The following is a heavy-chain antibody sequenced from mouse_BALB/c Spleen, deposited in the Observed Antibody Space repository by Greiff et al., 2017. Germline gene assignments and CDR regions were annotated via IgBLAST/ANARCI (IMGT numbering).Heavy chain of an antibody. J-gene: IGHJ3*01. CDR3: ASGGDYDEGTWFAY. Sequence: EVKLVESGPELVKPGASVKISCKASGYTFTDYNMHWVKQSHGKSLEWIGYIYPYNGGTGYNQKFKSKATLTVDNSSSTAYMELRSLTSEDSAVYYCASGGDYDEGTWFAYWGQGTLVTVSA. CDR2: IYPYNGGT. V-gene: IGHV1S29*02. CDR1: GYTFTDYN. D-gene: IGHD2-4*01.